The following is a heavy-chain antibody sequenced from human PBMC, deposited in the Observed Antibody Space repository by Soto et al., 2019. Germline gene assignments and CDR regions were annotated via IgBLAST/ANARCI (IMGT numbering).Heavy chain of an antibody. CDR1: GYTFTTYG. CDR3: ARENFGYNYGWDGANDY. Sequence: QVQLVQSGAEVKKPGASVKVSCKASGYTFTTYGITWVRQAPGQGLEWMGWISARNGNTNYAQKVQDRVTMTRDVSTSTAYMELGSLRSDDTAVYYCARENFGYNYGWDGANDYWGQGTLVTVSS. V-gene: IGHV1-18*01. D-gene: IGHD5-18*01. J-gene: IGHJ4*02. CDR2: ISARNGNT.